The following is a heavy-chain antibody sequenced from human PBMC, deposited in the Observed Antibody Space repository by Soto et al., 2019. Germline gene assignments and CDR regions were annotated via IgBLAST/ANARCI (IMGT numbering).Heavy chain of an antibody. J-gene: IGHJ5*02. D-gene: IGHD2-2*01. CDR2: IYYSGST. V-gene: IGHV4-59*01. Sequence: SETLSLTCTVSGGSISGYYWSWIRQPPGKGLEWIGYIYYSGSTNYNPSLKSRVTISVDTSKNQFSLKLSSVTAADTAVYYCARGSLYCSTTSCPWGQGTLVTVSS. CDR3: ARGSLYCSTTSCP. CDR1: GGSISGYY.